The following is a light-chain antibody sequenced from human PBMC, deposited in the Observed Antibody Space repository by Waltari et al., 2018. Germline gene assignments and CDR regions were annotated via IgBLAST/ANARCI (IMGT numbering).Light chain of an antibody. Sequence: EIVMTPSPATLSVSPGERATLSCRASQGISSDLAWYQQKPDQAPRLLIFGASTRATGVPARFSGSGSGTEFTLTISSLQSEDFGVYYCQQSKIWPAFGQGTKVEIK. J-gene: IGKJ1*01. CDR1: QGISSD. CDR3: QQSKIWPA. V-gene: IGKV3-15*01. CDR2: GAS.